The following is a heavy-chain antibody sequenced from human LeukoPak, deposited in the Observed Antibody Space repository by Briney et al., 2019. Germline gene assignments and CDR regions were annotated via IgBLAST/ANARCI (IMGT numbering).Heavy chain of an antibody. CDR1: GGSIASGGNF. CDR2: ISHSGSP. Sequence: SETLSLTCTVSGGSIASGGNFWTWIRQHPGEGLEWIGYISHSGSPYYNPSLKSRVIISLDTSKNQFSLQLTSVTAADTAVYYCARYYCTGSNCPGVDCWGRGTLVTVSS. CDR3: ARYYCTGSNCPGVDC. J-gene: IGHJ4*02. D-gene: IGHD2-8*02. V-gene: IGHV4-31*03.